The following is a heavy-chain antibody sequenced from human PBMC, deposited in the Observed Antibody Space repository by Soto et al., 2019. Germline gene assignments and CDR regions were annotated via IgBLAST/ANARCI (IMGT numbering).Heavy chain of an antibody. V-gene: IGHV4-59*12. D-gene: IGHD3-9*01. Sequence: PSETLSLTCTVSGGSISSYYWSWIRQPPGKGLEWIGYIYYSGSTNYNPSLKSRVTISVDTSENQFSLKLSSVTAADTAVYYCARGGPHLLRYFDWSPFDYWGQGTLVTVS. J-gene: IGHJ4*02. CDR2: IYYSGST. CDR3: ARGGPHLLRYFDWSPFDY. CDR1: GGSISSYY.